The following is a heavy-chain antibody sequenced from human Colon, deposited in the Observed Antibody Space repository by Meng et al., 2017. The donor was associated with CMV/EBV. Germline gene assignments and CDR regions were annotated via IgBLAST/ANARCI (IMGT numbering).Heavy chain of an antibody. CDR1: GFIFRNYA. D-gene: IGHD1-26*01. CDR2: ISHDGIIQ. J-gene: IGHJ1*01. CDR3: TKETAVGAVYFQH. V-gene: IGHV3-30-3*01. Sequence: CAASGFIFRNYAMHWVRQSPGKGLQWVATISHDGIIQHYGDAVRGRFTISRDNSNNTLYLQMDSLRSEDSAMYYCTKETAVGAVYFQHWGQGTLVTVSS.